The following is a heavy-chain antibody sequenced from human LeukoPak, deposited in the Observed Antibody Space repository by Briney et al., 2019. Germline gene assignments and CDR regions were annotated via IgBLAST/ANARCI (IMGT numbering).Heavy chain of an antibody. CDR2: ISYDGSNK. J-gene: IGHJ5*02. D-gene: IGHD4-17*01. V-gene: IGHV3-30-3*01. CDR3: ARDYDYGFNWFDP. Sequence: GGSLRLSCAASGFTFSSYAMSWVRQAPGKGLEWVAVISYDGSNKYYADSVKGRFTISRDNSKNTLYLQMNSLRAEDTAVYYCARDYDYGFNWFDPWGQGTLVTVSS. CDR1: GFTFSSYA.